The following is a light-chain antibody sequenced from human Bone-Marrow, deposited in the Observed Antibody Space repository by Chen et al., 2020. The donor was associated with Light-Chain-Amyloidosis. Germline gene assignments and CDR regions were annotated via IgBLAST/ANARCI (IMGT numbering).Light chain of an antibody. CDR1: NIGSTS. CDR2: DDS. J-gene: IGLJ3*02. V-gene: IGLV3-21*02. CDR3: QVWDRSSERPV. Sequence: SYVLTQPSSVSVAPGQTATIACGGNNIGSTSVHWYQQTPGQAPLLVVYDDSDRPSGIPERLSGCSSGNTATLTISRVEAGDEAGYYGQVWDRSSERPVFGGGTKLTVL.